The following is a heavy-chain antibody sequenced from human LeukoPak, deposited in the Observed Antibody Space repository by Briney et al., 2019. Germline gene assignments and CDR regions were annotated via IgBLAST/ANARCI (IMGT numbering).Heavy chain of an antibody. CDR3: ARGLTYDYAYYMDV. D-gene: IGHD3-10*01. Sequence: PGGSLRLSCAASGFTFSSYWMHWVRQAPGKGLVWVSRINSDGSSTSYADSVKGRFTISRDNAKNTLYLQMNSLRAEDTAVYYCARGLTYDYAYYMDVWGKGTTVTISS. CDR2: INSDGSST. V-gene: IGHV3-74*01. CDR1: GFTFSSYW. J-gene: IGHJ6*03.